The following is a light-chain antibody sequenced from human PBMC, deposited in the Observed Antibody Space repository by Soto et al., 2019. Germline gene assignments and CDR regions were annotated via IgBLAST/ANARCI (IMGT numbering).Light chain of an antibody. Sequence: AIQMTQSPSSLSASVGDRVTITCRASQGIRNALGWYQQKSGKAPKLLIYGASNLQSGVPSRFSGSGSGTDFTLTISSLQPEDFAPYYCLQDYNYPRTFGQGTSLEIK. CDR1: QGIRNA. CDR2: GAS. CDR3: LQDYNYPRT. V-gene: IGKV1-6*01. J-gene: IGKJ2*01.